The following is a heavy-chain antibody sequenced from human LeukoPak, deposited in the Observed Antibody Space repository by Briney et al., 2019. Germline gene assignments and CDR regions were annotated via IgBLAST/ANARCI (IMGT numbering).Heavy chain of an antibody. Sequence: GGSLRLSCAASGLTFSSYWMSWVRQAPGKGLECVAYIKQDGSEKYYVGSVKGRFTISRDNAKNSLYLQMNSLRAEDTAVYYCARDGPDSITIFGVVISPHDYWGQGTLVTVSS. CDR2: IKQDGSEK. D-gene: IGHD3-3*01. CDR3: ARDGPDSITIFGVVISPHDY. CDR1: GLTFSSYW. J-gene: IGHJ4*02. V-gene: IGHV3-7*01.